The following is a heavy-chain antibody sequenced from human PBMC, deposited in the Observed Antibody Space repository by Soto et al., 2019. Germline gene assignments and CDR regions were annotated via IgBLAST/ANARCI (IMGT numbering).Heavy chain of an antibody. CDR2: IWYDGSNK. J-gene: IGHJ5*02. D-gene: IGHD6-19*01. Sequence: QVPLVESGGGVVQPGRSLRLSCAASGFTFSSYGMHWVRQAPGKGLEWVAVIWYDGSNKYYADSVKGRFTISRDNSKNTLYLEMNSLGDEATAVYYCARDGGCRAGSTVGCNWFGPWGQGTLVTVSS. CDR1: GFTFSSYG. V-gene: IGHV3-33*01. CDR3: ARDGGCRAGSTVGCNWFGP.